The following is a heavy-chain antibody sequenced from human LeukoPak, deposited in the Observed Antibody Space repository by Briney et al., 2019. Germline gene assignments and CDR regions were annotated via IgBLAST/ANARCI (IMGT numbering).Heavy chain of an antibody. Sequence: SETLSLTCTVSGGSISSTGYYWTWVRRPAGKGLEWIGRIYPRGSTLYNPSLKSRVTLSVDTSKNHFSLRLTSVTAADTAVYYCARVYGGYDFNYYYYYMDVWGKGTTVTISS. D-gene: IGHD5-12*01. J-gene: IGHJ6*03. CDR3: ARVYGGYDFNYYYYYMDV. CDR1: GGSISSTGYY. V-gene: IGHV4-61*02. CDR2: IYPRGST.